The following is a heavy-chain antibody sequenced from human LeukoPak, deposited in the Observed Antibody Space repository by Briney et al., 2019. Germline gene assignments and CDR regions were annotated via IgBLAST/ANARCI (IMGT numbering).Heavy chain of an antibody. D-gene: IGHD3-9*01. CDR1: GGSISSGDYN. CDR3: AKISYYDILTAPHVDY. Sequence: ETLSLTCTVSGGSISSGDYNCRWVRQAPGKGLEWVSAISGSGGSTYYADSVKGRFTISRDNSKNTLYLQMNSLRAEDTAGYYCAKISYYDILTAPHVDYRGQGPLVTVSS. V-gene: IGHV3-23*01. CDR2: ISGSGGST. J-gene: IGHJ4*02.